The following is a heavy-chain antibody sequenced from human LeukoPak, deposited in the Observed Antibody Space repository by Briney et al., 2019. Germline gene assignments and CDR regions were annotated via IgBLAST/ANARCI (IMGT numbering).Heavy chain of an antibody. CDR2: IYSGGNT. Sequence: GGSLRLSCAASGFTVSSNYMSWVRQAPGKGLEWVSVIYSGGNTYYADSVKGRFTISRDNSKNTLYLQMNSLRAEDTAVYYCAKDQANVGSRGAFDIWGQGTMVTVSS. CDR1: GFTVSSNY. CDR3: AKDQANVGSRGAFDI. V-gene: IGHV3-66*01. J-gene: IGHJ3*02. D-gene: IGHD1-26*01.